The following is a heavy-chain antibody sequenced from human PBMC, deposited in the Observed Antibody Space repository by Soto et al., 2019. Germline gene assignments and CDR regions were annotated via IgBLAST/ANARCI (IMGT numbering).Heavy chain of an antibody. CDR1: GFTFSVYA. J-gene: IGHJ5*02. CDR3: TRWNGYGDL. D-gene: IGHD1-1*01. Sequence: EVQVLESGGGLVQPGGSLRLSCAASGFTFSVYAMSWVRQAPGKGLEWVSAISASGGRTYYADSVKGRFTISGDDSKNTVYLQMHSLRGEDTAVYYCTRWNGYGDLWGQGTLVTVSS. CDR2: ISASGGRT. V-gene: IGHV3-23*01.